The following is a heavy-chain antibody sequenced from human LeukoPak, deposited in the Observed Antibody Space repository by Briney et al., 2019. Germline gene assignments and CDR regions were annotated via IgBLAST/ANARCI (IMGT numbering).Heavy chain of an antibody. V-gene: IGHV3-23*01. J-gene: IGHJ4*02. CDR1: GFMFKSYA. D-gene: IGHD3-3*02. Sequence: GGSLGLSCAASGFMFKSYAMSWVRQAPGKGLEWVSGISGRGDNTNYADSVKGRFTISRDNSKNTVNLHLNGLTVEDTAVYYCAKGIFSSVGIPDYWGQGTLVTVSS. CDR2: ISGRGDNT. CDR3: AKGIFSSVGIPDY.